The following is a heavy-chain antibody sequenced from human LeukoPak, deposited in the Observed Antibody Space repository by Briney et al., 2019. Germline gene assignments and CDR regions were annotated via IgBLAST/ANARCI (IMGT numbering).Heavy chain of an antibody. V-gene: IGHV4-34*01. J-gene: IGHJ6*02. D-gene: IGHD3-3*01. CDR2: INQSGST. CDR1: GGSFSGYS. Sequence: WEPLSLPCAAYGGSFSGYSWSWTRHPPGKGLKWIGEINQSGSTNYNPSLKSRVTISVDTSKNQFSLKLSSVTAADTAVYYCARGKVGDFWSGSYYYYGMDVWGQGTTVTVSS. CDR3: ARGKVGDFWSGSYYYYGMDV.